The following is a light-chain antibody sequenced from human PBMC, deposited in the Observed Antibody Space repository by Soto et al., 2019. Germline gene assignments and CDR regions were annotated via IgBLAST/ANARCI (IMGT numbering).Light chain of an antibody. Sequence: QSVLTQPPSASGTPGQRVTISCSGSSSNIGGNAVNWYQQLPGTTPKLLIYSNNQRPSGVPDRFSGSKSGTSASLAISGLQSEDEADYYCAAWDDSLNALFGGGTQLTVL. CDR3: AAWDDSLNAL. V-gene: IGLV1-44*01. CDR1: SSNIGGNA. CDR2: SNN. J-gene: IGLJ2*01.